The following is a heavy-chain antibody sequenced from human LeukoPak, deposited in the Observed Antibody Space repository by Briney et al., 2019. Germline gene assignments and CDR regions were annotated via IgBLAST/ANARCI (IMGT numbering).Heavy chain of an antibody. D-gene: IGHD2-15*01. Sequence: SETLSLTCTVSGGSISSNSWSWIRQPATKGLEWIGRIYTSGSTNYNPSLKSRVTMSADTSKNQFSLKLSSVTAADTAVYYCARIGGRSYWYFDLWGRGTLVTVSS. CDR1: GGSISSNS. J-gene: IGHJ2*01. CDR2: IYTSGST. CDR3: ARIGGRSYWYFDL. V-gene: IGHV4-4*07.